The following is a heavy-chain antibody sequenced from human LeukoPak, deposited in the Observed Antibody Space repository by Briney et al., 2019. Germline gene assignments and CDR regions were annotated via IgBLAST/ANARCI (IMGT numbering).Heavy chain of an antibody. J-gene: IGHJ4*02. V-gene: IGHV1-24*01. CDR3: ATDQRAYYDILTGYYNDSVY. CDR2: FDPEDGET. Sequence: ASVKVSCKVSGYTLTELSMHWVRRAPGKGLEWMGGFDPEDGETIYAQKFQGRVTMTEDTSTDTAYMELSSLRSEDTAVYYCATDQRAYYDILTGYYNDSVYWGQGTLVTVSS. D-gene: IGHD3-9*01. CDR1: GYTLTELS.